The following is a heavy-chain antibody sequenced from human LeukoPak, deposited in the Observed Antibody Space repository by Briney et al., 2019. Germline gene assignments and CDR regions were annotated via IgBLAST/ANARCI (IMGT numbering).Heavy chain of an antibody. CDR1: GGSISSSNYY. CDR3: GRETRGHNFFEN. Sequence: SETLSLTCTVSGGSISSSNYYWDWIRQPPGKGLEWIGKIYYSGSTYYSPSLQSRVTIYVDTSENQFFLKVNSVTAADTAVYYCGRETRGHNFFENWGQGILVTVSS. D-gene: IGHD5-18*01. CDR2: IYYSGST. V-gene: IGHV4-39*02. J-gene: IGHJ4*02.